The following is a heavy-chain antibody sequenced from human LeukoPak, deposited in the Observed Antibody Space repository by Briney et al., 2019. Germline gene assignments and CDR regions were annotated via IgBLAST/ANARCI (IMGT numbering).Heavy chain of an antibody. D-gene: IGHD2-15*01. J-gene: IGHJ6*04. CDR1: GFTFDDYT. CDR3: AKDICSGGSCTWGQPDA. CDR2: ISWDGGST. V-gene: IGHV3-43*01. Sequence: GGSLRLSCAASGFTFDDYTMHWVRQAPGKGLEWVSLISWDGGSTYYADSVKGRFTISRDNSKNSLYLQMNSLRTEDTALYYCAKDICSGGSCTWGQPDAWGKGTTVTISS.